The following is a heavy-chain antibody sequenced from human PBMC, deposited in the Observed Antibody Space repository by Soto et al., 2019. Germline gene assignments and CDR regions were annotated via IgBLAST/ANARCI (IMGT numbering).Heavy chain of an antibody. D-gene: IGHD3-3*01. CDR3: ARGWNDFWSGPPGMDV. CDR2: IIPIFGTA. J-gene: IGHJ6*02. Sequence: SVKVSCKASGGTFSSYTISWVRQAPGQGLEWMGGIIPIFGTANYAQKFQGRVTITADESTSTAYLELSSLRSEDTAVYYCARGWNDFWSGPPGMDVWGQGTTVTVSS. V-gene: IGHV1-69*13. CDR1: GGTFSSYT.